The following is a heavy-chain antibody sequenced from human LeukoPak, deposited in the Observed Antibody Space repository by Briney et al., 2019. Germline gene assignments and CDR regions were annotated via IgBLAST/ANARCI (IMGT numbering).Heavy chain of an antibody. CDR2: IRQDGSQK. CDR1: GFTFSNYG. Sequence: KTGGSLRLSCGASGFTFSNYGMHWVRQAPGKGLEWVATIRQDGSQKYYVDSVKGRFTISRDNAKNSLYLQMNSLRAEDTAVYYCARESGSVTSEVDFDYWGQGTLVTVSS. D-gene: IGHD4-17*01. V-gene: IGHV3-7*01. J-gene: IGHJ4*02. CDR3: ARESGSVTSEVDFDY.